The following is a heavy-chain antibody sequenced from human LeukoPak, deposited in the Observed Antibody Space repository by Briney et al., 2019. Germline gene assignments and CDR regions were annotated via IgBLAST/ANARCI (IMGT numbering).Heavy chain of an antibody. CDR2: IYHSGST. D-gene: IGHD2-8*01. V-gene: IGHV4-38-2*01. J-gene: IGHJ4*02. CDR3: ARAGVVLMVYATLYFDY. Sequence: SSETLSLTCAVSGYSISSGYYWGWSRQPPGKGLEWIGSIYHSGSTYYNPSLKSRVTISVDTSKNQFSLKLSSVTAADTAVYYCARAGVVLMVYATLYFDYWGQGTLVTVSS. CDR1: GYSISSGYY.